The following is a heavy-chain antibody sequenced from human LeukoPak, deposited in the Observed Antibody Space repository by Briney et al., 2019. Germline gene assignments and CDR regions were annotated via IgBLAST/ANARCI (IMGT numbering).Heavy chain of an antibody. J-gene: IGHJ3*01. CDR2: NSGST. D-gene: IGHD1-26*01. Sequence: SETLSLSSTVSGDSLCDYFSGWIRQPPGKGLEWIGYNSGSTNYNASLKSRVTILLVRSKNQFSLKLSSVTAADTAVYYCARGRGYGGNYLRSSQMWGQGTMVAVSS. CDR3: ARGRGYGGNYLRSSQM. V-gene: IGHV4-59*08. CDR1: GDSLCDYF.